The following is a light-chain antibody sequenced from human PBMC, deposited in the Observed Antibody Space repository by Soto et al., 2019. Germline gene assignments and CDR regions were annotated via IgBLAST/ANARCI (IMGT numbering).Light chain of an antibody. CDR2: GAS. J-gene: IGKJ4*01. Sequence: EIVLTQSPGTLSLSPGERATLSCRVSQSVSSSYLAWYQQKPGQAPRLLIYGASSRATGIPDRFSGSGSGTDFTLTISRLEPEDFAVYYCQQYGSSPPRITFGGGTKVEIK. V-gene: IGKV3-20*01. CDR3: QQYGSSPPRIT. CDR1: QSVSSSY.